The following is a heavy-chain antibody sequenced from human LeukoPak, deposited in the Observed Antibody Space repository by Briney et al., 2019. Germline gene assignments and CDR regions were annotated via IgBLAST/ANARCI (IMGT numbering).Heavy chain of an antibody. CDR3: ARRATTAGDNWFDP. CDR1: GGSISSSSYY. Sequence: PSETLSLTRTVSGGSISSSSYYWGWIRQPPGKGLEWIGSIYYSGSTYYNPSLKSRVTTSVDTSKNQFSLKLSSVTAADTAVYYCARRATTAGDNWFDPWGQGTLVTVSS. D-gene: IGHD1-26*01. CDR2: IYYSGST. J-gene: IGHJ5*02. V-gene: IGHV4-39*01.